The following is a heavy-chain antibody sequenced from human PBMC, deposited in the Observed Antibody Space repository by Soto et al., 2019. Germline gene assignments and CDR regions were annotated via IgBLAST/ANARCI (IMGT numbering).Heavy chain of an antibody. D-gene: IGHD6-19*01. CDR2: ISSSGSTI. J-gene: IGHJ5*02. Sequence: GGSLRLSCAASGFTFSSYEMNWVRQAPGKGLEWVSYISSSGSTIYYADSVKGRFTISRDNAKNSLYLQMNSLRAEDTAVYYCARGIAVAPNWFDPWGQGTLVTV. CDR3: ARGIAVAPNWFDP. V-gene: IGHV3-48*03. CDR1: GFTFSSYE.